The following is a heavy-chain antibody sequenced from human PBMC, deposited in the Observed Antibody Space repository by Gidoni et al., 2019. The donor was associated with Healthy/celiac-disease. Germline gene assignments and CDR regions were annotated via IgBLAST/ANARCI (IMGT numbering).Heavy chain of an antibody. J-gene: IGHJ4*02. CDR1: GFPFSSYG. Sequence: QVQLVESGGGVVQPGRSLRISCAASGFPFSSYGMHWVRQAPGKGLEWVAVISYDGSNKYYADSVKGRFTISRDNSKNTLYLQMNSLRAEDTAVYYCAKDRLGEHTYDYWGQGTLVTVSS. CDR3: AKDRLGEHTYDY. CDR2: ISYDGSNK. V-gene: IGHV3-30*18. D-gene: IGHD3-16*01.